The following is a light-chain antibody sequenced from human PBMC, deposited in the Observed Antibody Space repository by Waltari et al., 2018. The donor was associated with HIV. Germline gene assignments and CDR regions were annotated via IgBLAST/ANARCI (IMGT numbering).Light chain of an antibody. J-gene: IGKJ4*01. CDR1: QSVRSSS. CDR2: GAS. CDR3: QHFGSSPRLT. Sequence: EIVLTQSPGTLSLSPGERATLSCRSSQSVRSSSLAWFQQKPGQAPRLLLYGASSRATGIPDRFSGSGSGTDFTLTISRLEPEDFAMYYCQHFGSSPRLTFGGGTKVEIK. V-gene: IGKV3-20*01.